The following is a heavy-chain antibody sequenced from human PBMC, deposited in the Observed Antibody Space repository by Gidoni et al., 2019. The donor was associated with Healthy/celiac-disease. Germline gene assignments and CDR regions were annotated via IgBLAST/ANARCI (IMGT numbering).Heavy chain of an antibody. J-gene: IGHJ3*02. D-gene: IGHD3-3*01. CDR1: GFTFSRCW. V-gene: IGHV3-7*01. CDR3: ARPVRYDCWWGYVGPGCAFDI. CDR2: INQDGSEK. Sequence: VQLVESGGGLVKPGGSLRRSCAASGFTFSRCWMSWARQAPGKGQEWGANINQDGSEKYYVYSVKGRFTSASDNSKNSLYLQMNSLRAEDTAVEYCARPVRYDCWWGYVGPGCAFDIWGQGTMVTVSS.